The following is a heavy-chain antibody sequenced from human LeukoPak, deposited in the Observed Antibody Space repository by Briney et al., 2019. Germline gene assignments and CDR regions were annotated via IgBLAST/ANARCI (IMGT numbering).Heavy chain of an antibody. CDR3: ATRRGRGWFDP. D-gene: IGHD3-16*01. V-gene: IGHV3-21*04. CDR1: GFTFSSYS. CDR2: ISSSSSYI. Sequence: GGSLRLSCAASGFTFSSYSMDWVRQAPGKGLEWVSSISSSSSYIYYADSVKGRFTISRDNAKNSLCLQMNSLRAEDTAVYYCATRRGRGWFDPRGQGTLVTVSS. J-gene: IGHJ5*02.